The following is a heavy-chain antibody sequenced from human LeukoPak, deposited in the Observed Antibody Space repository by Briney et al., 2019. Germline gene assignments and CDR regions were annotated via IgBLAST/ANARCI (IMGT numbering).Heavy chain of an antibody. CDR1: GFTVGSNY. J-gene: IGHJ4*02. CDR2: IYSGGST. CDR3: ARWLQSLAYFDH. V-gene: IGHV3-53*01. D-gene: IGHD5-24*01. Sequence: PGGSLRLSCAASGFTVGSNYMSWVRQAPGKGLEWVSVIYSGGSTNYADSVKGRFTISRDNSKNTLYLQMNSLRAEDTAVYYCARWLQSLAYFDHWGQGTLVTVSS.